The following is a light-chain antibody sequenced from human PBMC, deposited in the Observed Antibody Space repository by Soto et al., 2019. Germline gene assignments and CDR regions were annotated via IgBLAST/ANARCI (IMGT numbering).Light chain of an antibody. V-gene: IGKV1-39*01. CDR2: AAS. Sequence: DIQMTQSPSSLSASVGDRVTITCRASQSISSYLNWYQQKPGKAPKLLIYAASSLQGGVPSRFSGSGSGTDFTLTISSLQPEDFATYSCQKSYSTPPSFGRGTKLEIK. CDR3: QKSYSTPPS. J-gene: IGKJ2*01. CDR1: QSISSY.